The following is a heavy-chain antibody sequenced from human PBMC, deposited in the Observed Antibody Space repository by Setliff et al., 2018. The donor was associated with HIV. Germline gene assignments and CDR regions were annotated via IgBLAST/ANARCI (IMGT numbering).Heavy chain of an antibody. CDR2: IRSKPYGGTS. Sequence: GGSLRLSCSASGFTSGDYAMSWVRQAPGKGLEWVSFIRSKPYGGTSEYAASVKDRFTISRDDSKSIAYLQMNSLKTEDTAVYYCTRAIITLIRGVIALDSWGRGALVTVSS. D-gene: IGHD3-10*01. J-gene: IGHJ4*02. CDR3: TRAIITLIRGVIALDS. V-gene: IGHV3-49*04. CDR1: GFTSGDYA.